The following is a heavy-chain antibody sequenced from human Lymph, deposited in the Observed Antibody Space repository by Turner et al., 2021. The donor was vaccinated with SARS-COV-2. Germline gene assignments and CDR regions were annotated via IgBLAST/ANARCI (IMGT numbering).Heavy chain of an antibody. CDR1: GYTFTNYG. V-gene: IGHV1-18*01. CDR3: ARSNFDWLFSPDWFDP. J-gene: IGHJ5*02. CDR2: ISGNNDNT. D-gene: IGHD3-9*01. Sequence: QVQLVQSGAEVKKPGASVKVSCKASGYTFTNYGSSWVRQAPGEGREWMGWISGNNDNTNYAQKLQGRVTMTTDTSTSTAYMELRSLRSDDTAVYYCARSNFDWLFSPDWFDPWGQGTLVIVSS.